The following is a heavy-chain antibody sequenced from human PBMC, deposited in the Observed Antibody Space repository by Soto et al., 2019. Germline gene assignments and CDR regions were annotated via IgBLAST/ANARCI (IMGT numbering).Heavy chain of an antibody. V-gene: IGHV4-61*01. CDR3: ARAGRDGYNFSWFDP. CDR2: IYYSGST. J-gene: IGHJ5*02. Sequence: SETLSLTCTVSGGSVSSGSYYWSWIRQPPGKGLEWIGYIYYSGSTNYNPSLKSRVTISVDTSKNQFSLKLSSVTAADTAVYYCARAGRDGYNFSWFDPWGQGTLVTVSS. D-gene: IGHD5-12*01. CDR1: GGSVSSGSYY.